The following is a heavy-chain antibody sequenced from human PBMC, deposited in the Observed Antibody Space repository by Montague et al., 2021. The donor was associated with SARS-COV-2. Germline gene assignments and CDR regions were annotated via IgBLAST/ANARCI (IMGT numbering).Heavy chain of an antibody. V-gene: IGHV4-59*08. D-gene: IGHD5-18*01. CDR2: ISDSRST. CDR1: GGSTSSFY. Sequence: SETLSLTCTVSGGSTSSFYWSWFRQPPGKGLEWIGYISDSRSTNYNPSLTSRVTMSVDTSKNQFSLKVNSVTAADTAVYYCARHYSATLPAVYWGQGTLVTVSS. J-gene: IGHJ4*02. CDR3: ARHYSATLPAVY.